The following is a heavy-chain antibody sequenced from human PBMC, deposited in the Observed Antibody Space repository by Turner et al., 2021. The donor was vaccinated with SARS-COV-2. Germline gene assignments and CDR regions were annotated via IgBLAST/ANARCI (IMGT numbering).Heavy chain of an antibody. CDR1: GFTFSSYG. CDR2: IWYDGSNK. D-gene: IGHD6-19*01. J-gene: IGHJ4*02. Sequence: QVQLVEYGGGVVQRGRSLGRYCAASGFTFSSYGRHWVRQAPGKGLEWVAFIWYDGSNKYYADSVKGRFTISRDNSKNTLYLQMNSLRAEDTAVYYCARPIPSYSSGWYGCYFDYWGQGTLVTVSS. CDR3: ARPIPSYSSGWYGCYFDY. V-gene: IGHV3-33*01.